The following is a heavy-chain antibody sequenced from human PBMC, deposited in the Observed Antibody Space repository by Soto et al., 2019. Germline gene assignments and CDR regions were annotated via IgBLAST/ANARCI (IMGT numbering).Heavy chain of an antibody. CDR3: ARDQGCSSTSCYTNAFDI. V-gene: IGHV3-21*01. CDR1: GFTFSSYS. D-gene: IGHD2-2*02. CDR2: ISSSSSYI. J-gene: IGHJ3*02. Sequence: PGGSLRLSCAASGFTFSSYSMNWVRQAPGKGLEWVSSISSSSSYIYYADSVKGRFTISRDNAKNSLYLQMNSLRAEDTAVYYCARDQGCSSTSCYTNAFDIWGQGTMVTVSS.